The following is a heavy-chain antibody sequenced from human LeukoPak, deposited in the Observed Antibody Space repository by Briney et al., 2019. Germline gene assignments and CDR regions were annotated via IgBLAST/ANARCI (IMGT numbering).Heavy chain of an antibody. D-gene: IGHD3-22*01. Sequence: GGSLRLSCAASGFTFSSYAMHWVRQAPGKGLEWVAVISYDGSNKYYADSVKGRFTISRDNSKNTLYLQMISLRAEDTAVYYCARDGFLSDSSGYYFYKWFVPWGQGALVSVSS. V-gene: IGHV3-30*04. CDR2: ISYDGSNK. CDR1: GFTFSSYA. J-gene: IGHJ5*02. CDR3: ARDGFLSDSSGYYFYKWFVP.